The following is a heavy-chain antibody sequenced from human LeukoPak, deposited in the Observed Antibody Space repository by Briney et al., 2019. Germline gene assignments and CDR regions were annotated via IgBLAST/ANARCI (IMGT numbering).Heavy chain of an antibody. Sequence: GESLKISCKGSGYSFTSYWISWVRQMPGKGLEWMGRIDPSDSYTNYSPSFQGHVTISADKSISTAYLQWSSLKASDTAVYYCARSRGDNNWFEPWGQGTLVTVSS. CDR1: GYSFTSYW. D-gene: IGHD7-27*01. V-gene: IGHV5-10-1*01. CDR3: ARSRGDNNWFEP. J-gene: IGHJ5*02. CDR2: IDPSDSYT.